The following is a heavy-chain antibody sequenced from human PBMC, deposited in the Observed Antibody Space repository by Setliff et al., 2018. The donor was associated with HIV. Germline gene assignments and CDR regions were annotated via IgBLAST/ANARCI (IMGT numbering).Heavy chain of an antibody. D-gene: IGHD3-10*01. CDR3: ARRSGEVYDWIDP. CDR1: GGSISTYY. J-gene: IGHJ5*02. CDR2: VSTSGST. Sequence: SETLSLTCTVSGGSISTYYWSWIRQPAGKGLEWIGRVSTSGSTKYNPSLKSRVTISVDTSKNRFSLKLNSVTAADTAVYYCARRSGEVYDWIDPWGQGTLVTVSS. V-gene: IGHV4-4*07.